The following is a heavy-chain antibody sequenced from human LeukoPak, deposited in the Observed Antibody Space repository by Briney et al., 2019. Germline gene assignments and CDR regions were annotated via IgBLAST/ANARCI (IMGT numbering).Heavy chain of an antibody. CDR1: GYSISSGYY. CDR2: INHSGST. J-gene: IGHJ3*02. CDR3: ARRLFGVVIILSSMGAFDI. D-gene: IGHD3-3*01. V-gene: IGHV4-38-2*01. Sequence: SETLSLTCAVSGYSISSGYYWGWIRQPPGKGLEWSGSINHSGSTYYNPSLKSRVTISVDTSKNQFSLMLSSVTAADTAVYYCARRLFGVVIILSSMGAFDIWGQGTMVTVSS.